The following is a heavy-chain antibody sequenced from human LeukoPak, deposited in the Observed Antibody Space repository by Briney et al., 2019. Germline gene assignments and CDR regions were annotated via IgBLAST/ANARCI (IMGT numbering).Heavy chain of an antibody. CDR2: MNPKIGNT. CDR3: ARLSGVALNAFAI. Sequence: ASVKVSCKASGYAFTSYDINWVRQATGQGLEWMGYMNPKIGNTVSGQKFQGRVRITTDESTSTAYLEPSSLRSEDTAVYHCARLSGVALNAFAISGPGKMVTASS. J-gene: IGHJ3*02. CDR1: GYAFTSYD. V-gene: IGHV1-8*01. D-gene: IGHD3-3*01.